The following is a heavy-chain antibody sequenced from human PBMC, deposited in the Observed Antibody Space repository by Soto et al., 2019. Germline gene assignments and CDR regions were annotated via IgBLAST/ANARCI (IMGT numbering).Heavy chain of an antibody. CDR1: GFTFSNYE. J-gene: IGHJ6*03. CDR3: ARRGHGSRWPNVYMDV. V-gene: IGHV3-64*01. D-gene: IGHD6-13*01. Sequence: EAQLEESGGGLVQPGGSLRLSCAASGFTFSNYEMHWVRQAPGKGLEYVSGISNNGAHTDYAKSVKGRFTISRDNSENTLYLQMGSLRAEDMALYYCARRGHGSRWPNVYMDVWGKGTTVTVSS. CDR2: ISNNGAHT.